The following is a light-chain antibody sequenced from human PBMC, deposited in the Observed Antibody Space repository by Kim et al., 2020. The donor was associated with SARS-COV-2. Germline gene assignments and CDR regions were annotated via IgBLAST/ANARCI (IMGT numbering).Light chain of an antibody. CDR1: PRTTY. CDR2: GAS. V-gene: IGKV3-20*01. Sequence: LSPGERATLSCRASPRTTYLAWYQQRPGQALRLLIYGASSRAIGIPDRFSGSVSGTDFTLTISRLEPEDFGVYYCQQYGSSPLITFGQGTRLEIK. J-gene: IGKJ5*01. CDR3: QQYGSSPLIT.